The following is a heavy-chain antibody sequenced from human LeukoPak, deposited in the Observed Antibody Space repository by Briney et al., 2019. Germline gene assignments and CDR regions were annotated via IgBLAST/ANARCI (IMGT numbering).Heavy chain of an antibody. D-gene: IGHD3-22*01. J-gene: IGHJ4*02. V-gene: IGHV4-34*01. CDR2: INHSGST. CDR1: GGSFSGYY. Sequence: PSETLSLTCAVYGGSFSGYYWSWIRQPPGKGLEWIGEINHSGSTNYNPSLKSRVTISVDTSKNQFSLELSSVTAADTAVYYCARGTRRYYDGSGYYYGEFDYWGQGILVTVSS. CDR3: ARGTRRYYDGSGYYYGEFDY.